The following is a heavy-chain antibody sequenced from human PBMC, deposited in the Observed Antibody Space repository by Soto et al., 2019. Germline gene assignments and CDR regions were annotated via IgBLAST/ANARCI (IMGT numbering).Heavy chain of an antibody. J-gene: IGHJ4*02. CDR2: ISGSGGST. CDR1: GFTFSSYA. Sequence: GGSLRLSCAASGFTFSSYAMSWVRQAPGKGLEWVSAISGSGGSTYYADSVKGRFTISRDNSKNTLYLQMNSLRAEDTAVYYCAKDQGQWLAIKNDYWGQGTLVTVSS. D-gene: IGHD6-19*01. V-gene: IGHV3-23*01. CDR3: AKDQGQWLAIKNDY.